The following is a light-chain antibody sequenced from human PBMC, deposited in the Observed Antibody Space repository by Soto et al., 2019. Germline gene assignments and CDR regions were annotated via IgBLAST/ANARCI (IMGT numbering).Light chain of an antibody. V-gene: IGLV2-14*01. CDR1: SSDVGAYNY. CDR2: DVS. CDR3: KSFTTSDTYV. Sequence: QSALTQPASVSGSPGQSIAISCTGTSSDVGAYNYVSWYQQYPGKAPKLVIFDVSYRPSGVSNRFSGSKSGNTASLTISGLQAEDEADYYCKSFTTSDTYVFGTGTKVTVL. J-gene: IGLJ1*01.